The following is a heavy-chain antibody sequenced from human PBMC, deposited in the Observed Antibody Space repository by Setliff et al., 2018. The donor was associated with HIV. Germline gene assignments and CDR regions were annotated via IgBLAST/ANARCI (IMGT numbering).Heavy chain of an antibody. CDR3: ARGRGSSSSWPIDY. CDR2: IYTSGST. V-gene: IGHV4-4*07. J-gene: IGHJ4*02. Sequence: SETLSLTCTVSGGSISSYYWSWIRQPAGKGLEWIGRIYTSGSTNYNPSLKSRVTISIDTSKNQFSLKLSSVTAADTAVYFCARGRGSSSSWPIDYWGQGTLVTVSS. D-gene: IGHD6-13*01. CDR1: GGSISSYY.